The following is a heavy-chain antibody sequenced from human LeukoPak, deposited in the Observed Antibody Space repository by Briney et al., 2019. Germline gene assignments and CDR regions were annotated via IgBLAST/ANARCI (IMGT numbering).Heavy chain of an antibody. CDR2: ISSSGSTI. D-gene: IGHD3-9*01. V-gene: IGHV3-48*04. J-gene: IGHJ3*02. CDR1: GFTFSDYI. CDR3: ARDISVLRYFDWLPGDDAVDI. Sequence: PGRSLRLSCAASGFTFSDYIMHWVRQAPGKGLEWVSYISSSGSTIYYADSVKGRFTISRDNVKNSLYLQMNSLRAEDTAVYYCARDISVLRYFDWLPGDDAVDIWGQGTMVTVSS.